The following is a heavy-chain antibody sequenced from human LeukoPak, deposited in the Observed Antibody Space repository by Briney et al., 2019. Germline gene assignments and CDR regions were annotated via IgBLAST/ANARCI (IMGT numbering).Heavy chain of an antibody. CDR1: GFTFSSYA. Sequence: GGSLRLSCAASGFTFSSYAMSWVRQAPVKVLEWVSAISGSGGSTYYADSVKGRFTISRDNSKNTLYLQMNSLRAEDTAVYYCARSSEVVGMFLLFDYWGQGTLVTVSA. CDR2: ISGSGGST. V-gene: IGHV3-23*01. D-gene: IGHD2/OR15-2a*01. J-gene: IGHJ4*02. CDR3: ARSSEVVGMFLLFDY.